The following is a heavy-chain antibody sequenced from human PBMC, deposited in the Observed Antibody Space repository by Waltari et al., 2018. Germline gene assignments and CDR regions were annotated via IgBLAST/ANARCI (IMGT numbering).Heavy chain of an antibody. Sequence: WVGRINPYTGVTDYAQRFQDRVTVSRDTSISTAYMDMRRLRSDDTAVYFCARLWDSNVGYLTRPMDVWGPGTTVTVS. V-gene: IGHV1-2*06. CDR2: INPYTGVT. D-gene: IGHD3-16*01. CDR3: ARLWDSNVGYLTRPMDV. J-gene: IGHJ6*02.